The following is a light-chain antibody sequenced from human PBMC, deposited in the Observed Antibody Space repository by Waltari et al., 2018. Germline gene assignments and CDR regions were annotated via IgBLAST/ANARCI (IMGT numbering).Light chain of an antibody. J-gene: IGKJ2*01. Sequence: AIRITQSPSSLPASTGDRVTVTFRARQDVRAYFAWYQQNPGKAPKLLIFAASTLQTGVPSRFSGSGSGTDFTLTISSLQSEDFATYYCQQYYSQPYTFGQGTKLEI. V-gene: IGKV1-8*01. CDR3: QQYYSQPYT. CDR2: AAS. CDR1: QDVRAY.